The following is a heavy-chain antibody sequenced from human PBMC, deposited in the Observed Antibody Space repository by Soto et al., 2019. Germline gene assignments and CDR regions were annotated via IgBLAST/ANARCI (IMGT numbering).Heavy chain of an antibody. CDR3: ARAHITMVRGVIIMRRNWFDP. CDR1: GGSISSGGYS. CDR2: IYHSGST. D-gene: IGHD3-10*01. J-gene: IGHJ5*02. V-gene: IGHV4-30-2*01. Sequence: QLQLQESGSGLVKPSQTLSLTCAVSGGSISSGGYSWSWIRQPPGKGLEWIGYIYHSGSTYYNPSLKSRVTRSVDRSSNEFSLKLSSVTAADTAVYYCARAHITMVRGVIIMRRNWFDPWGQGTLVTVSS.